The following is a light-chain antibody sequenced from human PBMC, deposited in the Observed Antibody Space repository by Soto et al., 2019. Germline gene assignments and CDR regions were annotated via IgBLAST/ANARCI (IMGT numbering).Light chain of an antibody. V-gene: IGLV2-14*01. CDR3: SSYTSSSSVI. J-gene: IGLJ2*01. Sequence: QSALTQPASVSGSPGQSITISCTGTISDVGGYNYVSWYQQHPGKAPQLIIYEVTNRPSGVSNRFSGSKSGNTASLTISGLQTEDEADYYCSSYTSSSSVIFGGGTKLTVL. CDR1: ISDVGGYNY. CDR2: EVT.